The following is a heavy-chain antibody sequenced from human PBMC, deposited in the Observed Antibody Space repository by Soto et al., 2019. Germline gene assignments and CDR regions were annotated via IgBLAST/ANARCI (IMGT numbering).Heavy chain of an antibody. J-gene: IGHJ6*02. CDR3: ARSQVVATYYYYGMDV. D-gene: IGHD2-15*01. CDR2: IYPGDSDT. Sequence: LGESLKISCKGSGYSFTNYWIAWVRQMPGKGLEWMGIIYPGDSDTRYSPSFQGQVTISADRSISTAYLQWSSLKASDTAMYYCARSQVVATYYYYGMDVWGQGTTVTVSS. V-gene: IGHV5-51*01. CDR1: GYSFTNYW.